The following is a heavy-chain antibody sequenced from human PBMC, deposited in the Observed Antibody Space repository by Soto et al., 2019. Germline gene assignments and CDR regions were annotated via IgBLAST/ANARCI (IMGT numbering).Heavy chain of an antibody. CDR1: GYTFSDYG. CDR3: ARGGYSVGGATVY. V-gene: IGHV1-8*01. CDR2: MNPKSGDT. J-gene: IGHJ4*02. D-gene: IGHD1-26*01. Sequence: QVQLVQSGAEVKMPGASVKVSCKASGYTFSDYGINWVRQATGQGLEWMGWMNPKSGDTVYEQTFQGRVSMTGATSISTGYRELNSLKSEDTSVYFCARGGYSVGGATVYWGQGTLVTVSS.